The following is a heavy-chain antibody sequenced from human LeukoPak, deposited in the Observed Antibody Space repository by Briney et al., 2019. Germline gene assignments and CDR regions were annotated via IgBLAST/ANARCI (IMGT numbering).Heavy chain of an antibody. V-gene: IGHV1-69*04. CDR3: ARDSIAFSYGMDV. CDR2: IIPIHGIA. Sequence: GASVKVSCKASGGTFSSYAISWVRQAPGQGLEWMGRIIPIHGIANYAQKFQGRVTITADKSTSTAYMELSSLRSEDTAVYYCARDSIAFSYGMDVWGQGTTVTVSS. J-gene: IGHJ6*02. CDR1: GGTFSSYA. D-gene: IGHD6-6*01.